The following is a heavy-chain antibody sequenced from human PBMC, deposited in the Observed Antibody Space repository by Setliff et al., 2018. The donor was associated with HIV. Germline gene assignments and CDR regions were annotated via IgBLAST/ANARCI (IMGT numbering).Heavy chain of an antibody. D-gene: IGHD6-6*01. CDR2: FYTSGTT. CDR3: ARGGNSRAAWFDS. Sequence: SETLSLTCSVSGGSLSSGSHYCTWLRQAAGKGLEWIGHFYTSGTTNYNPSLESRVTISVDTSKNQFSLKLSSVTAADTAVYFCARGGNSRAAWFDSWGQGTLVTVSS. J-gene: IGHJ5*01. CDR1: GGSLSSGSHY. V-gene: IGHV4-61*10.